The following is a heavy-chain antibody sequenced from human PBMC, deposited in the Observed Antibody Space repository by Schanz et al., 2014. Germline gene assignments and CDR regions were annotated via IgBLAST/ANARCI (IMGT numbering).Heavy chain of an antibody. V-gene: IGHV3-23*04. D-gene: IGHD2-8*02. CDR3: AKDTGYCHGGACYCFEY. J-gene: IGHJ4*02. Sequence: VQLVESGGGLVQPGGSLRLSCAGSGFTFSSYAMSWVRQAPGKGLEWVSALTGSGTTTYYADSVKGRFSISRDNSQNALYLQMDSLRPEDTAVYFCAKDTGYCHGGACYCFEYWGLGILXTVSS. CDR2: LTGSGTTT. CDR1: GFTFSSYA.